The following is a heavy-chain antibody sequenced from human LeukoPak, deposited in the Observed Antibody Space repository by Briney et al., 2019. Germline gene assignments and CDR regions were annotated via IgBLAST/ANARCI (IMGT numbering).Heavy chain of an antibody. CDR1: GFTFSSYE. V-gene: IGHV3-48*03. Sequence: PGGSLRLSCAASGFTFSSYEMNWVRQAPGKGLEWVSCISSSGSTIYYADSVKGRFTISRDNAKNSLYLQMNSLRAEDTAVYYCARDHYGDYHDDLDYWGQGTLVTVSS. D-gene: IGHD4-17*01. J-gene: IGHJ4*02. CDR3: ARDHYGDYHDDLDY. CDR2: ISSSGSTI.